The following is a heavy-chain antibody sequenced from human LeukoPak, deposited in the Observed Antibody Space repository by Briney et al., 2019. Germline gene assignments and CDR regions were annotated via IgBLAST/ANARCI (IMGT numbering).Heavy chain of an antibody. V-gene: IGHV4-4*07. CDR1: GDSISSYY. CDR2: IYTSGST. D-gene: IGHD2/OR15-2a*01. Sequence: PSETLSLTCTVSGDSISSYYWSWIRQPAGKGLEWIGRIYTSGSTNYNPSLKSRVTMSLDTSRNQISLKLTSVTAADTAVYYCARDVFFRAHNWFDPWGQGTLVTVSS. CDR3: ARDVFFRAHNWFDP. J-gene: IGHJ5*02.